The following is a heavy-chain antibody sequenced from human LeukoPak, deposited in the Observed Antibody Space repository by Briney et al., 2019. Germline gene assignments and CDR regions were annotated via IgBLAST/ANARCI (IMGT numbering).Heavy chain of an antibody. Sequence: GGSLRLSCAASGFTFSSYSMNWVRQAPGKGLEWVSSISSSSSYIYYADSVKGRFTISRDNAKNSLYLQMNSLRAEDTAVYYCARDQPSEWLKGLYAFDIWGQGTMVTVSS. D-gene: IGHD3-3*01. CDR2: ISSSSSYI. CDR3: ARDQPSEWLKGLYAFDI. V-gene: IGHV3-21*01. J-gene: IGHJ3*02. CDR1: GFTFSSYS.